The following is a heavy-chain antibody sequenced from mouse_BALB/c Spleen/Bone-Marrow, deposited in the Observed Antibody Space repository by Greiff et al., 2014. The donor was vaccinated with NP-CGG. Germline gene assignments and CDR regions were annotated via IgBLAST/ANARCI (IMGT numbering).Heavy chain of an antibody. Sequence: VQLKESGAELVKPGASVKLSCTASGFNIKDTYMHRVKQRPEQGLEWIGRIDPANGNTKYDPKFQGKATITADTSSNTAYLQLSSLTSEDTAVYYCARYYYGYYFDYWGQGTTLTVSS. CDR2: IDPANGNT. J-gene: IGHJ2*01. V-gene: IGHV14-3*02. CDR1: GFNIKDTY. D-gene: IGHD1-2*01. CDR3: ARYYYGYYFDY.